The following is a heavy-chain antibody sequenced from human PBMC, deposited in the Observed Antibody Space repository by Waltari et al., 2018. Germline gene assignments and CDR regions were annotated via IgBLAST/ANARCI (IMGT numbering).Heavy chain of an antibody. CDR1: GGTLRSYA. V-gene: IGHV1-69*01. D-gene: IGHD4-4*01. CDR3: ARGGGRLHDRWFDP. Sequence: QVQLVQSGAEVKKPGSSVKVSCKASGGTLRSYAISWGRQAPGQGLEWMGGIIPIFGTANYAQKFQGRVTITADESTSTAYMELSSLRSEDTAVYYCARGGGRLHDRWFDPWGQGTLVTVSS. CDR2: IIPIFGTA. J-gene: IGHJ5*02.